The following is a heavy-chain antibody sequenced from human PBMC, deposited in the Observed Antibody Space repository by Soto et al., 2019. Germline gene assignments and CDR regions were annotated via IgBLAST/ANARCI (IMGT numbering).Heavy chain of an antibody. J-gene: IGHJ4*02. CDR2: IIPIFGTA. Sequence: QVQLVQSGAEVKKPGSSVKVSCKASGGTFSSYVISWVRQAPGQVLELLGGIIPIFGTANYAQKFQGRVTITADEATSTAYMELSSLRSEDTAVYYCARGGLRYFAWRQYYFDYWGQGTLVTVSS. CDR3: ARGGLRYFAWRQYYFDY. V-gene: IGHV1-69*19. CDR1: GGTFSSYV. D-gene: IGHD3-9*01.